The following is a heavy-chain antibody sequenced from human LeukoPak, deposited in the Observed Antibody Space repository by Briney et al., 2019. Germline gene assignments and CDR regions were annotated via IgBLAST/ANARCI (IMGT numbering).Heavy chain of an antibody. Sequence: SETLSLTCTVSGGSISSYYWSWIRQPPGKGLEWIGYIYYSGSTNYNPSLKSRVTISVDTSKNQFSLKLSTVTAADTAVYYCARRLLSGDSSAFDYWGQGTLVTVSS. CDR1: GGSISSYY. J-gene: IGHJ4*02. CDR2: IYYSGST. D-gene: IGHD3-22*01. V-gene: IGHV4-59*08. CDR3: ARRLLSGDSSAFDY.